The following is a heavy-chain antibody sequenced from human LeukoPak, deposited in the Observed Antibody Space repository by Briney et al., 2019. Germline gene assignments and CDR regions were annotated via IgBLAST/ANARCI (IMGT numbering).Heavy chain of an antibody. J-gene: IGHJ4*02. CDR2: INHSGST. D-gene: IGHD5-18*01. CDR3: ASIGEDTAMVTD. CDR1: GGSFSGYY. V-gene: IGHV4-34*01. Sequence: SETLSLTCAVYGGSFSGYYWSWIRQPPGKGLEWIGEINHSGSTNYNPSLKSRVTISVDTSKNQFSLKLSSVTAADTAVYYCASIGEDTAMVTDWGQGTLVTVSS.